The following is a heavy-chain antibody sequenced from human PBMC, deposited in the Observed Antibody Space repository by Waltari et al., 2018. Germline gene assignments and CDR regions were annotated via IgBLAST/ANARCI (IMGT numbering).Heavy chain of an antibody. CDR2: ISNVGST. J-gene: IGHJ4*02. D-gene: IGHD5-12*01. Sequence: EVQLVETGGGLIQPGGSLRLSCAVSGFSVSTNHVSWVRQATGKGLEWVSTISNVGSTYFADSVKGRFTISRDNSKNTVYLQMNSLRADDTAVYYCMAYGDYSYWGQGTLVTVSS. CDR3: MAYGDYSY. CDR1: GFSVSTNH. V-gene: IGHV3-53*02.